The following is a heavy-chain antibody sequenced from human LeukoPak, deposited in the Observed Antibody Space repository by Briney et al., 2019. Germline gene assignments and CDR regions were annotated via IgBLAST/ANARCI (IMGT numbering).Heavy chain of an antibody. D-gene: IGHD5-18*01. CDR3: ARVVDTGSDDAFDI. V-gene: IGHV4-34*01. J-gene: IGHJ3*02. CDR2: INHSGST. Sequence: PSETLSLTCAVYGGSFSGYYWSWIRQPPGKGLEWIGEINHSGSTNYNPSLKSRVTISVDTSKNQFSLKLSSVTAADTAVYYCARVVDTGSDDAFDIWGQGTMVTVSS. CDR1: GGSFSGYY.